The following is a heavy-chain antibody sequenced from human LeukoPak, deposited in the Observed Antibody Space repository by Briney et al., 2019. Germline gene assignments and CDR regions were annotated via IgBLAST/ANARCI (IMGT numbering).Heavy chain of an antibody. V-gene: IGHV3-30*02. Sequence: GGSLRLSCAASGFTFRNYGMHWVRQATGKGLEWVSFIWSDGNNRFYADSMTGRFTISRDNSKNMLYLQMDSLRREDTAVYYCAKDPGASVSGFHMDVWGKGTTVIVSS. CDR3: AKDPGASVSGFHMDV. D-gene: IGHD3-3*01. CDR1: GFTFRNYG. J-gene: IGHJ6*03. CDR2: IWSDGNNR.